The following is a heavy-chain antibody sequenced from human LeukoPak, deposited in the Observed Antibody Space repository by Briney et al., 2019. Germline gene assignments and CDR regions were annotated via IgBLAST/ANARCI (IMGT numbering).Heavy chain of an antibody. Sequence: ASVKVSCKASGGTFSIYAISWVRQAPGQGLERMGGIIPIFGTANYAQKFQGRVTITADKSTSTAYMELSSLRSEDTAVYYCASRDLPWIQLPSSRYYYYGMDVWGKGTTVTVSS. CDR3: ASRDLPWIQLPSSRYYYYGMDV. J-gene: IGHJ6*04. D-gene: IGHD5-18*01. CDR1: GGTFSIYA. CDR2: IIPIFGTA. V-gene: IGHV1-69*06.